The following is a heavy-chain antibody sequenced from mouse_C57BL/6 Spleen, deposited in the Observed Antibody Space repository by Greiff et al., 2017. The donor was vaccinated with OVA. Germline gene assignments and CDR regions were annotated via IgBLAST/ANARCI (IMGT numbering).Heavy chain of an antibody. CDR1: GYTFTSYW. CDR2: IHPNSGST. D-gene: IGHD1-1*01. Sequence: QVQLQQPGAELVKPGASVKLSCKASGYTFTSYWMHWVKQRPGQGLEWIGMIHPNSGSTNYNEKFQSKATLTVDKSSSTAYMQLSSLTSEDSAVYDCARSDITTGYLDVWGTGTTVTVSS. J-gene: IGHJ1*03. CDR3: ARSDITTGYLDV. V-gene: IGHV1-64*01.